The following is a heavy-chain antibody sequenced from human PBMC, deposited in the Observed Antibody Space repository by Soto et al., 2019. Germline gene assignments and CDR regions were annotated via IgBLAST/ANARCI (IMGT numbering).Heavy chain of an antibody. CDR2: ISAAGDP. V-gene: IGHV3-13*05. Sequence: EVQLVEPGGGLVQLGGSLRLSCEASGSTFRNYEMHWVRQVTGKGLEWVSGISAAGDPDYADSVEGRFTISRENAQNSFFLQMNSLRVGDTAVYYCARTDRDFYGLDVWGQGTTVIVSS. CDR3: ARTDRDFYGLDV. J-gene: IGHJ6*02. CDR1: GSTFRNYE.